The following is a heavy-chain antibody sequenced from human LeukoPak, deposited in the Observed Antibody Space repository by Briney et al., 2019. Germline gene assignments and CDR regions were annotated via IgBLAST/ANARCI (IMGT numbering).Heavy chain of an antibody. CDR1: GGSISSGSYY. J-gene: IGHJ4*02. V-gene: IGHV4-61*02. Sequence: PSETLSLTCTVSGGSISSGSYYWSWIRQPAGKGLEWIGRIYTSGSTNYNPSLKSRVTISVDTSKNQFSLKLSSVTAADTAVYYCARGATRNCFDYWGQGTLVTVSS. CDR2: IYTSGST. CDR3: ARGATRNCFDY. D-gene: IGHD1-14*01.